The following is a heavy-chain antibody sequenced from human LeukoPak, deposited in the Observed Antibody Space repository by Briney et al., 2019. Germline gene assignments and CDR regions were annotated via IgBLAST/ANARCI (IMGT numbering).Heavy chain of an antibody. D-gene: IGHD6-19*01. CDR2: ISGSGGST. Sequence: GGSLILSCAASGFTFSSCAMSRVRQAPGKGLEWVSAISGSGGSTYYADSVKGRFTISRDNSKNTLYLQMNSLRAEDTAVYYCAKDSSSGRYYYYFDYWGQGTLVPVSS. J-gene: IGHJ4*02. CDR1: GFTFSSCA. CDR3: AKDSSSGRYYYYFDY. V-gene: IGHV3-23*01.